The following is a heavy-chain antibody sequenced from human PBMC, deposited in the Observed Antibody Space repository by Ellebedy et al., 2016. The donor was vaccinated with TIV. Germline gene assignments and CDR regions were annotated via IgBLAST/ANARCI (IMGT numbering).Heavy chain of an antibody. D-gene: IGHD1-26*01. Sequence: GESLKISXAASGFTFSTYWMSWVRQAPGKGLEWVAYVRQDENEIHYVGSVKGRFTISRDNTKNSLYLQMNSLRAEDTAVYYCARGSTAQESYWEYWGQGTLVTVSS. J-gene: IGHJ4*02. CDR3: ARGSTAQESYWEY. CDR1: GFTFSTYW. CDR2: VRQDENEI. V-gene: IGHV3-7*01.